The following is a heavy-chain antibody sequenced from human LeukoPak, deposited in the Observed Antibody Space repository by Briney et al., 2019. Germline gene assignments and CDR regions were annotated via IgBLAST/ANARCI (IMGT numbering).Heavy chain of an antibody. CDR2: LYPADSHT. J-gene: IGHJ4*02. CDR1: GYNFPTYW. V-gene: IGHV5-51*01. Sequence: GAPLKISGRVSGYNFPTYWIAWIRQMPEKGLEWMGILYPADSHTTYSPSFQGQVTISADRSSSAAYLQWSSLKASDTAMYYCARLNGAGAFDYWGQGTPVTVSS. CDR3: ARLNGAGAFDY. D-gene: IGHD2-8*01.